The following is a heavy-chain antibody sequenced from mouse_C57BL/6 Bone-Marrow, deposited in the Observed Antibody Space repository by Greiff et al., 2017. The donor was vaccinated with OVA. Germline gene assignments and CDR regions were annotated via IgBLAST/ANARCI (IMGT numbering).Heavy chain of an antibody. D-gene: IGHD1-1*01. CDR1: GFNFTDYY. CDR3: TSYYYSRSWFAY. CDR2: IDPEDGDT. J-gene: IGHJ3*01. Sequence: VQLKQSGAELVRPGASVKLSCTASGFNFTDYYMHWVKQRPEQGLEWIGRIDPEDGDTEYAPKFQGKATMTADTSSNTAYLQLSSLTSEDTAVYYCTSYYYSRSWFAYWGQGTLVTVSA. V-gene: IGHV14-1*01.